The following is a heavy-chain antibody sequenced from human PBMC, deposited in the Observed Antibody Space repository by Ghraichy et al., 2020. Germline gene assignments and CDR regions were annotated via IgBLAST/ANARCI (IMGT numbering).Heavy chain of an antibody. J-gene: IGHJ4*02. Sequence: GVLRLSCAASGFTFSSYWMHWVRQAPGKGLVWVSRINSDGSSTSYADSVKGRFTISRDNAKNTLYLQMNSLRAEDTAVYYCARSLVGGVVGATHYWGQGTLVTVSS. CDR1: GFTFSSYW. CDR3: ARSLVGGVVGATHY. D-gene: IGHD1-26*01. V-gene: IGHV3-74*01. CDR2: INSDGSST.